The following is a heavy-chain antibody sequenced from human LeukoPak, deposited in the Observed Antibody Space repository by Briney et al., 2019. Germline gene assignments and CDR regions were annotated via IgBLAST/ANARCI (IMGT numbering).Heavy chain of an antibody. D-gene: IGHD6-19*01. J-gene: IGHJ4*02. CDR3: AREKLYSSGWFGY. CDR2: ISYSGNT. V-gene: IGHV4-59*01. CDR1: GGSISNYY. Sequence: SETLSLTCTVSGGSISNYYWTWVRQPPGKRLEWIGFISYSGNTNYNPSLKSRVTISLDTSKNQFSLKLISVTAADTAVYYCAREKLYSSGWFGYWGQGTLVTVSS.